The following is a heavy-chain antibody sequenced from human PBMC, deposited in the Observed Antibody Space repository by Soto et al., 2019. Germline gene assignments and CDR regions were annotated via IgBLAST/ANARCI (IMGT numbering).Heavy chain of an antibody. CDR1: GFTSSSYW. CDR2: ISNDGSST. CDR3: ARDTYYYDSSDHFSADAFDI. D-gene: IGHD3-22*01. J-gene: IGHJ3*02. Sequence: GGSLRLSCAASGFTSSSYWIHWVRQAPGKGLVWVSRISNDGSSTNYADSVKGRFTISRDNAKNTVYLQMNSLRAEDTAVYYCARDTYYYDSSDHFSADAFDIWGQGTMVNVSS. V-gene: IGHV3-74*01.